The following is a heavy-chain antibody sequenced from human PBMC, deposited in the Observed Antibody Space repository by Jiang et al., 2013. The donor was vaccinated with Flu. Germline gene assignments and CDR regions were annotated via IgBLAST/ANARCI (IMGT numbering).Heavy chain of an antibody. J-gene: IGHJ6*02. CDR3: GGWGSVVVPAAISYYYYYGMDV. CDR2: IIPILGIA. Sequence: SGAEVKKPGSSVKVSCKASGGTFSSYTISWVRQAPGQGLEWMGRIIPILGIANYAQKFQGRVTITADKSTSTAYMELSSLRSEDTAVYYCGGWGSVVVPAAISYYYYYGMDVWGQGTTVTVSS. CDR1: GGTFSSYT. D-gene: IGHD2-2*02. V-gene: IGHV1-69*04.